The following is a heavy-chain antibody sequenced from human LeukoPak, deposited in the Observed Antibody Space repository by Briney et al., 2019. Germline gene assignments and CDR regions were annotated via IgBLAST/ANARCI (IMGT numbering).Heavy chain of an antibody. Sequence: SETLSLTCNVSGGSISGYHWSWIRQPPGKGLEWLGYIYYSGSSNYNPSLKSRVTISVDTSKNQFSLKLSSVTAADTAVYYCAREYTLYRSGWFLDYWGQGTVVAVSS. J-gene: IGHJ4*02. D-gene: IGHD6-19*01. CDR3: AREYTLYRSGWFLDY. CDR2: IYYSGSS. V-gene: IGHV4-59*12. CDR1: GGSISGYH.